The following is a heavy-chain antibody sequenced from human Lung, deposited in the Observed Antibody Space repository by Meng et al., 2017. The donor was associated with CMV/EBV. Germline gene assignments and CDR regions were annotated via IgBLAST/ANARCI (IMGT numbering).Heavy chain of an antibody. CDR1: LSSYA. D-gene: IGHD6-19*01. CDR2: ISGSGGST. J-gene: IGHJ1*01. Sequence: LSSYARSGGRQARGKGVEWVSAISGSGGSTYYADSVKGRFTISRDNSKNTLYLQMNSLRAEDTAVYYCATPQASYSSGWYGAEYFQHWGQGTLVTVSS. CDR3: ATPQASYSSGWYGAEYFQH. V-gene: IGHV3-23*01.